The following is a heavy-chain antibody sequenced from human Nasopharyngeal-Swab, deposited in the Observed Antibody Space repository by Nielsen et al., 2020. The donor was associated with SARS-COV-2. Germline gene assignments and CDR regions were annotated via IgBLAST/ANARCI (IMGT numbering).Heavy chain of an antibody. D-gene: IGHD6-13*01. Sequence: SVKVSCKASGGTFSSYAISWVRQAPGQGLEWMGRIIPILGIANYAQKFQGRVTITADKSTSTAYMELSSLRSENTAAYYCAREQNPHSSSWYYYGMDVWGQGTTVTVSS. CDR1: GGTFSSYA. CDR3: AREQNPHSSSWYYYGMDV. V-gene: IGHV1-69*04. CDR2: IIPILGIA. J-gene: IGHJ6*02.